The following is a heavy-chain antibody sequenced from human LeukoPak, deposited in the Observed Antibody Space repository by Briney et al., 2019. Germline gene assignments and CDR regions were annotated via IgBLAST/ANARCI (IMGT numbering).Heavy chain of an antibody. J-gene: IGHJ4*02. D-gene: IGHD5/OR15-5a*01. CDR2: ISYDGSNK. V-gene: IGHV3-30*18. CDR1: GFTFSSYG. Sequence: PGGSLRLSCAASGFTFSSYGMHWVRQAPGKGLEWVAVISYDGSNKYYADSVKGRFTISRDNSKNTLYLQMNSLRAEDTAVYYCAKVSSWVSTTHFDYWGQRTLVTLSS. CDR3: AKVSSWVSTTHFDY.